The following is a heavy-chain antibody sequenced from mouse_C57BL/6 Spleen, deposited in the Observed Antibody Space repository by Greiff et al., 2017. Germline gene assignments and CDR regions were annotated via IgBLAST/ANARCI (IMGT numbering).Heavy chain of an antibody. V-gene: IGHV3-6*01. CDR3: AIDDYAGPYGDYFDY. D-gene: IGHD1-1*02. CDR2: ISYDGSN. Sequence: EVKLEESGPGLVKPSQSLSLTCSVTGYSITSGYYWYWIRQFPGNKLEWMGYISYDGSNNYKPSLKNRISITRDTSKNQFFLKLNSVTTEDTATYYRAIDDYAGPYGDYFDYWGQGTTLTVSS. J-gene: IGHJ2*01. CDR1: GYSITSGYY.